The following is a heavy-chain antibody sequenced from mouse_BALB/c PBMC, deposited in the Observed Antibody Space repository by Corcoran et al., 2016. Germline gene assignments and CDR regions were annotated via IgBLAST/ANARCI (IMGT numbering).Heavy chain of an antibody. D-gene: IGHD1-1*01. J-gene: IGHJ1*01. CDR1: GYTFTNYG. CDR2: INTYTGEP. Sequence: QIQLVQSGPELKKPGETVTISCKASGYTFTNYGMNWVKQAPGKGLRWMGWINTYTGEPTYADDFKGRFAFSLETSASTAYLQINNLKNEDTATYFCASYYGSSWYFDVWGAGTTVTVSS. V-gene: IGHV9-3-1*01. CDR3: ASYYGSSWYFDV.